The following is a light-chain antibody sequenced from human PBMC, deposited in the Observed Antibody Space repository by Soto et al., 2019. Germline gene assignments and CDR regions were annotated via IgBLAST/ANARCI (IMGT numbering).Light chain of an antibody. CDR1: SSDVGGYDS. V-gene: IGLV2-8*01. J-gene: IGLJ1*01. CDR2: DVD. CDR3: SSYAGRNTFV. Sequence: QSVLTQPPSASGSPGQSVTISCSGTSSDVGGYDSVSWYQHHPGKVPKLIIFDVDKWPSGVPDRFSGFKSGNTASLTVSGLRPEDEADPSRSSYAGRNTFVFGTGTKVTVL.